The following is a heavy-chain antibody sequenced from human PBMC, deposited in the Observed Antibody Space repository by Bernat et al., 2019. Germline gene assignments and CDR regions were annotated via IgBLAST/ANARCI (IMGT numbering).Heavy chain of an antibody. J-gene: IGHJ6*03. CDR3: ARETSTDYYYYMDV. CDR1: GYTFTSYA. Sequence: QVQLVQSGAEVKKPGASVKVSCKASGYTFTSYAMHWVRQAPGQRLEWMGWINAGNGNTKYSQKFQGRVTITRDTSASTAYMELSSLRSEDTAVYYCARETSTDYYYYMDVWGKGTTVTVSS. CDR2: INAGNGNT. V-gene: IGHV1-3*01. D-gene: IGHD2-2*01.